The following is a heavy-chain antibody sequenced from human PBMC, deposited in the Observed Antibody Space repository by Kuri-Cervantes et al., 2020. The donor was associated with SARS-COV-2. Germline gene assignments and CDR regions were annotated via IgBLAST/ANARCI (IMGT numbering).Heavy chain of an antibody. CDR3: AALTIFGVGNAFDI. D-gene: IGHD3-3*01. Sequence: SETLSLTCTVSGGSISSSSYYWGWIRQPPGKGLEWIGRIYAIGSTNYNPSLKSRVTMSIDTSKNQFSLKLSSVTAADTAVYYCAALTIFGVGNAFDIWGQGTMVTVSS. CDR1: GGSISSSSYY. CDR2: IYAIGST. J-gene: IGHJ3*02. V-gene: IGHV4-39*01.